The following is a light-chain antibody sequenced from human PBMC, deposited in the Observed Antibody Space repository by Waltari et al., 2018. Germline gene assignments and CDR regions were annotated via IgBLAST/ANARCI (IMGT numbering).Light chain of an antibody. CDR1: QSLLDSEDGNSY. CDR2: EVS. Sequence: DIVMTQTPLSLPVTLGEPASIPCRSSQSLLDSEDGNSYLEWYLQKPGQSPQLLIYEVSNRASGVPDTFSGSGSDTDFTRKISRVEAEDVGVYYCMQALEFPYTFGQGTKVEIK. J-gene: IGKJ2*01. CDR3: MQALEFPYT. V-gene: IGKV2-40*01.